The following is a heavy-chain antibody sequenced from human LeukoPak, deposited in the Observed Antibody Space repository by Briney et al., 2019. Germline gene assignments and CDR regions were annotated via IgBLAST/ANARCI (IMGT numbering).Heavy chain of an antibody. CDR3: ARRYSSSLYFDY. Sequence: KDGESLKISCKGSGYSFTTYWIGWVRQMPGKGLEWMGIIYPGDSDTRYSPSFQGQVTISADKSISTAYLQWSSLKASDTAIYYCARRYSSSLYFDYWGQGTLVTVSS. CDR2: IYPGDSDT. V-gene: IGHV5-51*01. D-gene: IGHD6-13*01. CDR1: GYSFTTYW. J-gene: IGHJ4*02.